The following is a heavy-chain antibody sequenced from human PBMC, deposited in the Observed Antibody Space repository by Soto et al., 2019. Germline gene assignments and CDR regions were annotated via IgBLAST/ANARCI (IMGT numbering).Heavy chain of an antibody. V-gene: IGHV1-69*13. CDR2: IIPIFGTA. CDR3: ARDNRGAVAGNWETYDY. J-gene: IGHJ4*02. CDR1: GGTFSSYA. D-gene: IGHD6-19*01. Sequence: ASVKVSCKASGGTFSSYAISWVRQAPGQGLEWMGGIIPIFGTANYAQKFQGRVTITADESTSTAYMELSSLRSEDTAVYYCARDNRGAVAGNWETYDYWGQGTLVTVSS.